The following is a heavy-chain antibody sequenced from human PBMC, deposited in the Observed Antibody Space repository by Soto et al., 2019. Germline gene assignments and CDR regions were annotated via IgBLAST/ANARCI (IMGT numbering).Heavy chain of an antibody. D-gene: IGHD3-3*01. J-gene: IGHJ6*02. CDR3: ARVNYDFWSGTFESGMDV. Sequence: SETLSLTCAVYGGSFSGYYWSWIRQPPGKGLEWIGEINHSGSTNYNPSLKSRVTISVDTSKNQFSLKLSSVTAGDTAVYYCARVNYDFWSGTFESGMDVWGQGTTVTVYS. CDR1: GGSFSGYY. CDR2: INHSGST. V-gene: IGHV4-34*01.